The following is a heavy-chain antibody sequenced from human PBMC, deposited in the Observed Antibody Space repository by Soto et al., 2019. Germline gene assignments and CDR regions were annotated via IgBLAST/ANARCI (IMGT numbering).Heavy chain of an antibody. CDR2: ISAYNGNT. CDR1: GYTFTSYG. D-gene: IGHD4-17*01. Sequence: GASVKVSCKASGYTFTSYGISWVRQAPGQGLEWMGWISAYNGNTNYAQKLQGRVTITTDTSTSTAYMELRSLRSDDTAVYYCARYLDMTTVVTTLMGFYYGMDVWGQGTTVTVSS. CDR3: ARYLDMTTVVTTLMGFYYGMDV. J-gene: IGHJ6*02. V-gene: IGHV1-18*01.